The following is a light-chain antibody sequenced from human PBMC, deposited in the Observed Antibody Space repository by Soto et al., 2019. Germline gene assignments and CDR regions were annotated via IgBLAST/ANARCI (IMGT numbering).Light chain of an antibody. J-gene: IGKJ2*01. Sequence: EIVLTQSPGTLSLSPGERATLSCRASQSVSSSYLAWYQQKPGQAPRPLIYGASSRAIGIPDRFSGSGSGTDFTLTISRLEPEDSAVYYCQQYNNWPAMYTFGQGTKLEIK. CDR2: GAS. V-gene: IGKV3-20*01. CDR1: QSVSSSY. CDR3: QQYNNWPAMYT.